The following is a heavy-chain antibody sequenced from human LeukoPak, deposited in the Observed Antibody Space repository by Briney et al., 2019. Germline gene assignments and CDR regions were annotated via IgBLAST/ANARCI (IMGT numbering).Heavy chain of an antibody. J-gene: IGHJ5*02. CDR3: ARDLSPSYDSSGTFDP. CDR1: GFILVDYA. D-gene: IGHD3-22*01. Sequence: QTGGSLRLSCTAPGFILVDYAIHWVRQAPAKVLGWDSAIRSNSGSIGYADSVKGRFTVSRDNAKNALYLQMSSLRAEDTALYYCARDLSPSYDSSGTFDPWGQGTLVAVSS. CDR2: IRSNSGSI. V-gene: IGHV3-9*01.